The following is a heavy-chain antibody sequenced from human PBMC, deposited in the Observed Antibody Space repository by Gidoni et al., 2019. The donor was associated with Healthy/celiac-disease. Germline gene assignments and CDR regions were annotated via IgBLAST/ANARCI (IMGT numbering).Heavy chain of an antibody. J-gene: IGHJ6*02. CDR1: GFTFGEYA. CDR3: TRDPGGDIVVVPAEQYYYYGMDV. V-gene: IGHV3-49*04. D-gene: IGHD2-2*01. CDR2: IRSKAYGGTT. Sequence: EVQLVESGGGLVQPGRSLRLSCTASGFTFGEYAMSWVRKAPGKGLEWVGFIRSKAYGGTTEYAASVKGRFTISRDDSKSIAYLQMNSLKTEDTAVYYCTRDPGGDIVVVPAEQYYYYGMDVWGQGTTVTVSS.